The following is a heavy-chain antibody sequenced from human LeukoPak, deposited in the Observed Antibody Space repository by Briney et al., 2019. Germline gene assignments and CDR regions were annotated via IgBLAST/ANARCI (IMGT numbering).Heavy chain of an antibody. J-gene: IGHJ6*02. D-gene: IGHD1-26*01. Sequence: GGSLRLSCAASGFTFSSYSMDWVRQAPGKGLEWVSSISSSSSYIYYADSVKGRFTISRDNAKNSLYLQMNSLRAEDTAVYYCARDRIVGATFGYYGMDVWGQGTTVTVSS. V-gene: IGHV3-21*01. CDR1: GFTFSSYS. CDR3: ARDRIVGATFGYYGMDV. CDR2: ISSSSSYI.